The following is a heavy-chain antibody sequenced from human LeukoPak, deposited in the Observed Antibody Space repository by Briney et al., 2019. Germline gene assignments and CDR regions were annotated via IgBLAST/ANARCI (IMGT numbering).Heavy chain of an antibody. CDR3: ARDSSGWTKGWFDP. CDR2: INPNSGGT. J-gene: IGHJ5*02. CDR1: GYAFTGYY. Sequence: ASVKVSCKASGYAFTGYYMHWVRQAPGQGLEWMGWINPNSGGTNYAQKFQGWVTMTRDTSISTAYMELSRLRSDDTAVYYCARDSSGWTKGWFDPWGQGTLVTVSS. D-gene: IGHD6-19*01. V-gene: IGHV1-2*04.